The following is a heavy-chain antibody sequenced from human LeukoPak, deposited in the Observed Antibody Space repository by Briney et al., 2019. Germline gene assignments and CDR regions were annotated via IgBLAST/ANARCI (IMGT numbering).Heavy chain of an antibody. V-gene: IGHV3-7*01. D-gene: IGHD3/OR15-3a*01. Sequence: PGGSLRLSCAVSGFTFNNYRMTWVRQAPGKGLEWVASIRDDGSAKYYMYSVKGRFSISRDDAKNSLSLQMSSLRVEDTATYYCARIQLYHGDLDSGGQGTRFTVSS. CDR2: IRDDGSAK. CDR3: ARIQLYHGDLDS. CDR1: GFTFNNYR. J-gene: IGHJ4*02.